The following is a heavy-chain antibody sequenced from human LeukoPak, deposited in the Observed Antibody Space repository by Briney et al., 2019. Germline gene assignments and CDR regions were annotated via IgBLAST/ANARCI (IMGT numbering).Heavy chain of an antibody. CDR3: AHRQDPIGFGELSGVFDF. D-gene: IGHD3-10*01. Sequence: ESGPTLVKPTQTLTLTCTFSGFSLSTSREAVGWIRQPPGKALEWLGIIYWDEDKRYSPSLKNRLTLTMDTSRNQVVLTMTNMDPVDTATYFCAHRQDPIGFGELSGVFDFWGQGAMVTVSS. CDR2: IYWDEDK. J-gene: IGHJ3*01. CDR1: GFSLSTSREA. V-gene: IGHV2-5*02.